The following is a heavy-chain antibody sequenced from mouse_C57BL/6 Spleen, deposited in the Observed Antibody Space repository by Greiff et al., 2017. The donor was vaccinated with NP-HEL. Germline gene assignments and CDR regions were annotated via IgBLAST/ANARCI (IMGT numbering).Heavy chain of an antibody. Sequence: QVQLKQPGAELVKPGASVKLSCKASGYTFTSYWMHWVKQRPGRGLEWIGRIDPNSGGTKYNEKFKNKATLTVDKPSSTAYMQLSSLTSEDSAVYYCARWSGSSLYYAMDYWGQGTSVTVSS. J-gene: IGHJ4*01. CDR2: IDPNSGGT. D-gene: IGHD1-1*01. V-gene: IGHV1-72*01. CDR1: GYTFTSYW. CDR3: ARWSGSSLYYAMDY.